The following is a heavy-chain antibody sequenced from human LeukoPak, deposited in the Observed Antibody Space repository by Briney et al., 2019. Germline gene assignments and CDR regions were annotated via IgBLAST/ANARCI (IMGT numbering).Heavy chain of an antibody. V-gene: IGHV4-59*08. CDR3: ARFNGSGSYYNQPSLYYYYYGMDV. CDR1: GGSISSYY. Sequence: SETLSLTCTVSGGSISSYYWSWIRQPPGKGLEWIGYIYYSGSTNYNPSLKSRVTISVDTSKNQFSLKLSSVTAADTAVYYCARFNGSGSYYNQPSLYYYYYGMDVWGQGTTVTVSS. CDR2: IYYSGST. J-gene: IGHJ6*02. D-gene: IGHD3-10*01.